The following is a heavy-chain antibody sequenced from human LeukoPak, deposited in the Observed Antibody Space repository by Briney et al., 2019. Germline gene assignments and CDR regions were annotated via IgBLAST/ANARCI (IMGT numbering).Heavy chain of an antibody. D-gene: IGHD3-22*01. V-gene: IGHV1-69*13. Sequence: SVKVSCKASGGTFSSYAISWVRQAPGQGLEWMGGIIPIFGTANYAQKFQGRVTITADESTSTAYMELSRLRSDDTAVYYCARTYYYDSSGYPRGVAFDIWGQGTMVTVSS. CDR3: ARTYYYDSSGYPRGVAFDI. J-gene: IGHJ3*02. CDR1: GGTFSSYA. CDR2: IIPIFGTA.